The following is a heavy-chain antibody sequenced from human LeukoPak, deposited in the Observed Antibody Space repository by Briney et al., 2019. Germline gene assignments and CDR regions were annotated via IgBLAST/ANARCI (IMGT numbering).Heavy chain of an antibody. J-gene: IGHJ6*02. CDR2: IHSDGSTT. CDR3: AKGIVGATIGVDYYYGMDV. V-gene: IGHV3-74*01. CDR1: GFTFRNFW. Sequence: PGGSLRLSCGASGFTFRNFWMHWVRQAPGKGLVWVSRIHSDGSTTRYADSVKGRFTISRDNSKNTLYLQMNSLRAEDTAVYYCAKGIVGATIGVDYYYGMDVWGQGTTVTVSS. D-gene: IGHD1-26*01.